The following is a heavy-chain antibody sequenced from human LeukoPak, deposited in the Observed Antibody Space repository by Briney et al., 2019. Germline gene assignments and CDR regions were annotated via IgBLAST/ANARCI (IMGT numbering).Heavy chain of an antibody. Sequence: SETLSLTCTVSGGSISSGSYYWSWIRQPAGKGLEWIGRIYTSGSTNHNPSLKSRVTISVDTSKNQFSLKLSSVTAADTAVYYCARAYYGSEMDVWGKGTTVTISS. CDR1: GGSISSGSYY. J-gene: IGHJ6*04. CDR3: ARAYYGSEMDV. CDR2: IYTSGST. D-gene: IGHD3-10*01. V-gene: IGHV4-61*02.